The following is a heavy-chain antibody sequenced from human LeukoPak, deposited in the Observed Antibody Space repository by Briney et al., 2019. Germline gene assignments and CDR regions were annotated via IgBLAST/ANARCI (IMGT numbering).Heavy chain of an antibody. Sequence: GGSLRLSCVASGFTFSSYWMHWVRQTPGKGLVWVSRINTDGSHTDYADSVKGRFAVSRDNARNTLYLQMNSLRAEDTAVYYCARIIVGATGVDYWGQGTLVTVSS. CDR3: ARIIVGATGVDY. V-gene: IGHV3-74*01. CDR2: INTDGSHT. D-gene: IGHD1-26*01. J-gene: IGHJ4*02. CDR1: GFTFSSYW.